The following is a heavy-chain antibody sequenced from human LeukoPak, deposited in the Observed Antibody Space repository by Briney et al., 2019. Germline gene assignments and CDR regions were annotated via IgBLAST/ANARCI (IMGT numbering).Heavy chain of an antibody. V-gene: IGHV4-34*01. CDR3: ARAASSDY. Sequence: SETLSLTCAVYGGSFSGYYWSWIRQPPGKGLEWIGEINHSGSTNYNPSLKSRVTISVDTSKNQFSLKLSSVTAADTAVYYCARAASSDYWGQGTLVTVS. CDR1: GGSFSGYY. J-gene: IGHJ4*02. CDR2: INHSGST.